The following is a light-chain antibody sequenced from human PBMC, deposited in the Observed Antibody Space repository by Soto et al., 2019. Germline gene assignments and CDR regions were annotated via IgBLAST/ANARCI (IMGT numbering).Light chain of an antibody. CDR3: QQVESYPST. CDR1: TDINNF. Sequence: IQLTQSPSSLSASVGDRVTIACRARTDINNFVAGYQQKQSKAPKLLLHVASTLQRGLPSRFSGSGSGTDFPLTIRSLQPEDFATYFCQQVESYPSTFGGGTKVDIK. V-gene: IGKV1-9*01. J-gene: IGKJ4*01. CDR2: VAS.